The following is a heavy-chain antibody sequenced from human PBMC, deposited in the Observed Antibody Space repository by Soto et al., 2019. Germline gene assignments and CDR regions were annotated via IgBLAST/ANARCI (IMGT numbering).Heavy chain of an antibody. V-gene: IGHV4-59*01. Sequence: SETLSLTCTVSGGSSSSNCWSWSRQPPGKGLEWIGYIYYSGSTNYNPSFKSRVTISVDTSKNQFSLKLSSVTAADTAVYYCARAKDYYDSSGYYYPWFDPWGQGTLVTVSS. CDR2: IYYSGST. J-gene: IGHJ5*02. D-gene: IGHD3-22*01. CDR1: GGSSSSNC. CDR3: ARAKDYYDSSGYYYPWFDP.